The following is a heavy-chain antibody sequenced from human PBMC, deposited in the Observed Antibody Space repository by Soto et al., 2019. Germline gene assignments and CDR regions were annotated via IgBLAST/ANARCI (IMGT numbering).Heavy chain of an antibody. Sequence: ESLKISCNVSGYSFTTFWISWVRQMPEKGLEWMGRLDPADSFTNYSPSFQGHVTISVDKSISTAYLQWNSLKASDTAMYFCARNKGYCSSISCYGMDVCGQGAAVTVSS. D-gene: IGHD2-2*01. CDR1: GYSFTTFW. CDR3: ARNKGYCSSISCYGMDV. J-gene: IGHJ6*02. CDR2: LDPADSFT. V-gene: IGHV5-10-1*01.